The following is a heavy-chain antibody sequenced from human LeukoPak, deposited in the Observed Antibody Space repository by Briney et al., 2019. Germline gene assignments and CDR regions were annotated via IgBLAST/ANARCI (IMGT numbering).Heavy chain of an antibody. CDR3: AKDWRWETPCYGMNV. V-gene: IGHV3-30*18. CDR2: ISYDGSNK. J-gene: IGHJ6*02. CDR1: GFTFSSYG. Sequence: SGGSLRLSCAASGFTFSSYGIHWVRQAPGKGLEWVALISYDGSNKYYAESVKGRFTISRDNSKNTLYLQMNSLRAEDTAVYYCAKDWRWETPCYGMNVWCQGTTVTVSS. D-gene: IGHD1-26*01.